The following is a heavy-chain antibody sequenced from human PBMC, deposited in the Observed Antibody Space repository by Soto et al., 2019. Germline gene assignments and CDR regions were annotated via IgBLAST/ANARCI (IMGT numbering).Heavy chain of an antibody. Sequence: PSETLSLTCAVSGGSISSGNWWSWVRQPPGKGLEWIGEIYHSGSTNYNPSLKSRVTISVDKSRNQFSLKLSSVTAADTAVYYCARDTGITSEYYYDSSGYYRSENWFDPWGQGTLVTVSS. V-gene: IGHV4-4*02. J-gene: IGHJ5*02. CDR1: GGSISSGNW. CDR3: ARDTGITSEYYYDSSGYYRSENWFDP. D-gene: IGHD3-22*01. CDR2: IYHSGST.